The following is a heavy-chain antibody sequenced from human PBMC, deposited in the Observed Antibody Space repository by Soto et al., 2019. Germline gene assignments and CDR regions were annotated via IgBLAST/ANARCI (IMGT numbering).Heavy chain of an antibody. CDR3: AKAFYGDYDQYYDYGIDV. Sequence: EVQLLESGGGLVQPGGSLRLSCAASGFTFSSYAMSWVRQAPGKGLEWVSAISGSGGSTYYADSVKGRFTISRDNSKNTLDLQMHSLRSEVSAVYYCAKAFYGDYDQYYDYGIDVW. V-gene: IGHV3-23*01. CDR1: GFTFSSYA. J-gene: IGHJ6*01. D-gene: IGHD4-17*01. CDR2: ISGSGGST.